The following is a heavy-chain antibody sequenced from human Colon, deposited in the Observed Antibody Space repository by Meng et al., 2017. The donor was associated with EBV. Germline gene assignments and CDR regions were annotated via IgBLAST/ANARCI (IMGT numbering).Heavy chain of an antibody. Sequence: QVQLQESGPGLVKPSDPLSLPCAVSGYSISSSNWWGWIRQPPGKGLEWIGYIYYSGSTYYNPSLKSRVTMSVDTSKNQFFLQLNSVTPEDTAVYYCARDYGTSRPFEYWGQGILVTVSS. J-gene: IGHJ4*02. V-gene: IGHV4-28*03. D-gene: IGHD1/OR15-1a*01. CDR2: IYYSGST. CDR3: ARDYGTSRPFEY. CDR1: GYSISSSNW.